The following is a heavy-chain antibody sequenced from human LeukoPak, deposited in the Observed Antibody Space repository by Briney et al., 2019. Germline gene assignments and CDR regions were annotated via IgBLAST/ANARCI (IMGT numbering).Heavy chain of an antibody. V-gene: IGHV1-3*01. D-gene: IGHD1-26*01. CDR1: GYTFTSYA. CDR3: ARDSGSGSNDY. CDR2: ISAGNGNT. J-gene: IGHJ4*02. Sequence: ASVKVSCKASGYTFTSYAVHWVRQAPGQRLEWMGWISAGNGNTKYSQNFQGRVTFISNTSATTAFMELSSLRSEDAAVYYCARDSGSGSNDYWGQGTLVTVSS.